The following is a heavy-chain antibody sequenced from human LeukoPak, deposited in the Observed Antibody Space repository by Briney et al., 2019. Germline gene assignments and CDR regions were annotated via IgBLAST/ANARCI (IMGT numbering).Heavy chain of an antibody. V-gene: IGHV1-69*05. D-gene: IGHD3-10*01. CDR1: GDTFSNYA. J-gene: IGHJ5*02. CDR3: ATGPYYASGGRFDP. CDR2: SIPDYGSV. Sequence: SSVKVSCKASGDTFSNYAFNWVRQAPGQGLEWMGGSIPDYGSVNYAPKFQGRVSITTYGSASTVSLDMSSLTSEDTGVYYCATGPYYASGGRFDPWGPGTLVTVSS.